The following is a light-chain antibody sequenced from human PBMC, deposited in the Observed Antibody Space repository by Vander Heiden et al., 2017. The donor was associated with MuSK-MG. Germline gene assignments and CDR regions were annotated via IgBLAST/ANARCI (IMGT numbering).Light chain of an antibody. CDR3: QVWDSNSDHGA. V-gene: IGLV3-21*02. J-gene: IGLJ3*02. CDR1: NIGSKT. Sequence: SYVLTQPPSVSVAPGQTARITGGGKNIGSKTVHWYQQKPGQAPRLVVYEDRDRPSGIPERFAGSKSGNTATLTISRVEAGDEADYYWQVWDSNSDHGAFGGGTKLTVL. CDR2: EDR.